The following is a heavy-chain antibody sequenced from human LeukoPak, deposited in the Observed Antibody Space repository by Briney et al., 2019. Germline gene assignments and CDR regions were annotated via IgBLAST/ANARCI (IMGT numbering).Heavy chain of an antibody. CDR2: IYTSGST. J-gene: IGHJ3*02. D-gene: IGHD6-13*01. Sequence: PSETLSLTCTVSGGSISSYYWSWIRQPAGKGLEWIGRIYTSGSTNYNPSLKSRVAMSVDTSKNQFSLKLSSVTAADTAVYYCARAGYSSSWYAAQQDAFDIWGQGTMVTVSS. CDR1: GGSISSYY. CDR3: ARAGYSSSWYAAQQDAFDI. V-gene: IGHV4-4*07.